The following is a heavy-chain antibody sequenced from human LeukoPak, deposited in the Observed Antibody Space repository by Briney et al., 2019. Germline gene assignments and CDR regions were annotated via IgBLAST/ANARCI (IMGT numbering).Heavy chain of an antibody. CDR1: GYTFTGYY. J-gene: IGHJ4*02. CDR2: INPNSGGT. Sequence: ASVKVSCKASGYTFTGYYMHWVRQAPGQGLEWMGWINPNSGGTNYAQKFQGRVTMTRNTSISTAYMELSRLRSDDTAVYYCARGPRCYGVPNYFDSWGQGTLVTVSS. D-gene: IGHD4-17*01. V-gene: IGHV1-2*02. CDR3: ARGPRCYGVPNYFDS.